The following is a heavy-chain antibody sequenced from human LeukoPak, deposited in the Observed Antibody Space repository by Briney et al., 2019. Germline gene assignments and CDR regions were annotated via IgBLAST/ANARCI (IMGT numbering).Heavy chain of an antibody. CDR3: ARDLTPGGGY. V-gene: IGHV1-2*02. CDR1: GYTFTGYY. D-gene: IGHD3-16*01. CDR2: TNPNSGGT. Sequence: GASVKVSFKASGYTFTGYYMHWVRQAPGQGLEWMGLTNPNSGGTNYAQRCQGRVSMTRNTSISTAYMELSRLRSDDTAVYYCARDLTPGGGYWGQGTLVTVSS. J-gene: IGHJ4*02.